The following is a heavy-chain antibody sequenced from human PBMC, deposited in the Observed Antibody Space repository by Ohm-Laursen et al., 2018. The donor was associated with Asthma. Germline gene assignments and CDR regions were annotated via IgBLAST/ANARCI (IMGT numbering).Heavy chain of an antibody. J-gene: IGHJ5*02. CDR3: AREPRAIVVVPAHNWFDP. D-gene: IGHD2-2*01. V-gene: IGHV1-2*06. Sequence: ASVKVSCKASGYTFTGYYMHWVRQAPGQGLEWMGRINPNSGGTNYAQKFQGRVTMTRDTSISTAYMELSRLRSDDTAVYYCAREPRAIVVVPAHNWFDPWGQGTLVTVSS. CDR2: INPNSGGT. CDR1: GYTFTGYY.